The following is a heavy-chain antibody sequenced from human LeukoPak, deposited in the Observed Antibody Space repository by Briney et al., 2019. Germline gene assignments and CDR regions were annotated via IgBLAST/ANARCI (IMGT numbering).Heavy chain of an antibody. V-gene: IGHV4-34*01. CDR2: INHSGST. CDR1: GGSFSGYY. D-gene: IGHD3-22*01. J-gene: IGHJ4*02. CDR3: ARGGYYYDSSGQGGDFDY. Sequence: SETLSLTCAVYGGSFSGYYWSWIRQPPGKGLEWIGEINHSGSTNYNPSLKSRVTISVDTSKNQFSLKLSSVTAADTAVYYCARGGYYYDSSGQGGDFDYWGQGTLVTVSS.